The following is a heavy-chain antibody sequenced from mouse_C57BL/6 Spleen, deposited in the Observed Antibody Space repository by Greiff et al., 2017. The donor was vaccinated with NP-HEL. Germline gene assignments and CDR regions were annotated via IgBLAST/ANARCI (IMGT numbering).Heavy chain of an antibody. D-gene: IGHD2-2*01. CDR2: INPNYGTT. CDR3: ARYGYDEGGYYAMDY. CDR1: GYSFTDYN. V-gene: IGHV1-39*01. Sequence: EVQLVESGPELVKPGASVKISCKASGYSFTDYNMNWVKQSHGKSLEWIGVINPNYGTTSYNQKFKGKATLTVDQSSSTAYMQLNSLTSEDSSVYYCARYGYDEGGYYAMDYWGQGTSVTVSS. J-gene: IGHJ4*01.